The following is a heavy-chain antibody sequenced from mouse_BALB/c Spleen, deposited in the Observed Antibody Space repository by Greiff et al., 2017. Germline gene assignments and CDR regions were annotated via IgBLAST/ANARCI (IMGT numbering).Heavy chain of an antibody. Sequence: VQLKESGAELVKPGASVKLSCTASGFNIKDTYMHWVKQRPEQGLEWIGRIDPANGNTKYDPKFQGKATITADTSSNTAYLQLSSLTSEDTAVYYCARSWYYAMDYWGQGTSVTVSS. CDR1: GFNIKDTY. CDR3: ARSWYYAMDY. CDR2: IDPANGNT. J-gene: IGHJ4*01. V-gene: IGHV14-3*02.